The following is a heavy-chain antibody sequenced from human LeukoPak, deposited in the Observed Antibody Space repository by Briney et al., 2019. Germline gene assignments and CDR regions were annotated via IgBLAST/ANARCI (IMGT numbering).Heavy chain of an antibody. CDR3: ARSRDSRNSCY. D-gene: IGHD4-23*01. J-gene: IGHJ4*02. Sequence: ASVKVSCKAFHDTFSTYGISWGREAPGQGLEWMGWISAYNGNTNYAQKLQGRVTMTTDTSTSTGYMELRSLRSDDTAVYYGARSRDSRNSCYWGQGTLVTVSS. CDR2: ISAYNGNT. CDR1: HDTFSTYG. V-gene: IGHV1-18*01.